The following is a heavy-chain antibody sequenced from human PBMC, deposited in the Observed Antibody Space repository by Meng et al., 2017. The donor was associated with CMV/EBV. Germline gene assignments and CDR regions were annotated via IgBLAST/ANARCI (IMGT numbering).Heavy chain of an antibody. D-gene: IGHD1-26*01. CDR1: AYTFINYE. Sequence: ASVKVSCKASAYTFINYEINWVRQATGQGLEWVGWMSPNSGNAAYTQKFQGRVTITRNTSISTAYMELSSLRSEDTAVYYCARGLRAERRLPFQKNYSHYTMDVWGQGTTVTVSS. CDR3: ARGLRAERRLPFQKNYSHYTMDV. V-gene: IGHV1-8*03. J-gene: IGHJ6*02. CDR2: MSPNSGNA.